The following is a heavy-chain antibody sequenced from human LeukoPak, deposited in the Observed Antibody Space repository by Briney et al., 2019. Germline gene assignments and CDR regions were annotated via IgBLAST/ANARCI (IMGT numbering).Heavy chain of an antibody. V-gene: IGHV3-30*04. CDR1: GFTFSSYA. J-gene: IGHJ4*02. CDR2: ISDDGKNK. Sequence: PGGSLRLSCAASGFTFSSYAMHWVRQAPGKGLEWVAVISDDGKNKYYADSVKGRLTISRDNSRNTLYLQMNSLRAEDTAVYYCAKGGVVPAAGGYWGQGTLVTVSS. D-gene: IGHD2-2*01. CDR3: AKGGVVPAAGGY.